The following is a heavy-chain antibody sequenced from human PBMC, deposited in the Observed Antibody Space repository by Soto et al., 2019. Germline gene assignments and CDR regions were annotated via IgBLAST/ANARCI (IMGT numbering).Heavy chain of an antibody. CDR2: IKQDGSET. CDR3: AKDRIYYSGSFDY. D-gene: IGHD1-26*01. V-gene: IGHV3-7*03. J-gene: IGHJ4*02. Sequence: EVQLVESGGGLVQPGGSLRLSCAASGFTLSSFWMTWVRQAPGKGPEWVASIKQDGSETYYVDSVKGRFTISRDNPKNTLYLQMNSLRVGDTAVYYCAKDRIYYSGSFDYWGQGTLVTVSS. CDR1: GFTLSSFW.